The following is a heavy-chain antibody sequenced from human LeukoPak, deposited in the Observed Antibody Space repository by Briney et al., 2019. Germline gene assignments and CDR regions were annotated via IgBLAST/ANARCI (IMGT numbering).Heavy chain of an antibody. Sequence: ASVKVSCTASVGTFTTYAISWVRQAPGQGREWRGGIIPIFGTANYAQKFQGRVTITADKSTSTAYMELSSLRSEDTAVYYCARGAYYDFWSGYYSGDAFDIWGQGTMVTVSS. V-gene: IGHV1-69*06. D-gene: IGHD3-3*01. CDR3: ARGAYYDFWSGYYSGDAFDI. J-gene: IGHJ3*02. CDR1: VGTFTTYA. CDR2: IIPIFGTA.